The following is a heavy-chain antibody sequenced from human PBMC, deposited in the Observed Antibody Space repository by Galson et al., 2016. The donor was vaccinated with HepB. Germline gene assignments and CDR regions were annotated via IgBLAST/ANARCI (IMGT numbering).Heavy chain of an antibody. CDR2: MYYSGSP. J-gene: IGHJ3*02. CDR1: GGSMRNYH. CDR3: ARDRGIAAVGDDPFEI. Sequence: SETLSLTCTVSGGSMRNYHWSWIRQPPGKGPECIGYMYYSGSPKYNPSPKSRVTMLVDTSKNQFYLKLTSVTAADTAVYYCARDRGIAAVGDDPFEIWGQGTMVTVSS. V-gene: IGHV4-59*01. D-gene: IGHD6-13*01.